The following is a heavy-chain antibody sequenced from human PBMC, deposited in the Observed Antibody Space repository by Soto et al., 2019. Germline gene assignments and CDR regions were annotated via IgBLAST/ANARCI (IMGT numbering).Heavy chain of an antibody. CDR1: GFSLSTSGVG. J-gene: IGHJ4*02. CDR3: AHRASSGNYFDY. V-gene: IGHV2-5*02. CDR2: IYWDDDK. Sequence: QITLKESGPTLVKPTQTLTLTCTFSGFSLSTSGVGVGWIRQPPGKALEWLALIYWDDDKRYSPSLKSRPTIXKXNSKNQVVLTMTNMDPVDTATYYCAHRASSGNYFDYWGQGTLVTVSS. D-gene: IGHD3-22*01.